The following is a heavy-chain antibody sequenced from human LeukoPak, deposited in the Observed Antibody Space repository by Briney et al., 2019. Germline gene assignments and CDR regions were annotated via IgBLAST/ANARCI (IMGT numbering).Heavy chain of an antibody. CDR3: AKVGPMTSVTRVFRSRTYYYYYMDV. D-gene: IGHD4-17*01. V-gene: IGHV3-30*02. Sequence: GGSLRLSCAASGFTFSSYWMSWVRQAPGKGLEWVAFIRYDGSNKYYADSVKGRFTISRDNSKNTLYLQMNSLRAEDTAVYYCAKVGPMTSVTRVFRSRTYYYYYMDVWGKGTTVTASS. CDR1: GFTFSSYW. CDR2: IRYDGSNK. J-gene: IGHJ6*03.